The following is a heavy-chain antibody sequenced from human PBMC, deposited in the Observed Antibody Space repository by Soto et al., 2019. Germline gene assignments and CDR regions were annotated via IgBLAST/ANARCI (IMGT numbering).Heavy chain of an antibody. CDR3: ATGVHRVGDYYYMDV. V-gene: IGHV1-24*01. J-gene: IGHJ6*03. CDR1: GYTLTELS. D-gene: IGHD3-10*01. Sequence: ASVKVSCKVSGYTLTELSMHWVRQAPGKGLEWMGGFDPEDGETIYAQKFQGRVTMTEDTSTDTACMELSSLRSEDTAVYYCATGVHRVGDYYYMDVWGKGTTVTVSS. CDR2: FDPEDGET.